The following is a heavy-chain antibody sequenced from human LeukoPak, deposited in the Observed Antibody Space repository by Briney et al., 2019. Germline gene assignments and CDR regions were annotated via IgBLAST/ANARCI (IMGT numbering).Heavy chain of an antibody. D-gene: IGHD4-17*01. J-gene: IGHJ4*02. CDR2: IYYSGST. CDR3: AKSLLDYGDYAIGDC. Sequence: SETLSLTCTVTGGSISSYYWSWIRQPPGQGLEWIGYIYYSGSTKYNPSLRGRVTISVDTSKNQFSLKLSSVTAADTAFYFCAKSLLDYGDYAIGDCWGQGTLVTVSS. CDR1: GGSISSYY. V-gene: IGHV4-59*12.